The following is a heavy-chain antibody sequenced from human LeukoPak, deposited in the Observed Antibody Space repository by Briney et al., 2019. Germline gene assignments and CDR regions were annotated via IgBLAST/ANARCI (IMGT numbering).Heavy chain of an antibody. V-gene: IGHV3-74*01. Sequence: GGSLRPPCAASGFTFTDFWMHWVRQAPGGGLVWVSRVKGDEISTLYADSVKGRFTISRDNAKNTLYLQMNSLRADDTALYYCATGPYSAFEMWGQGTMVTVSS. CDR3: ATGPYSAFEM. CDR2: VKGDEIST. J-gene: IGHJ3*02. D-gene: IGHD2-21*01. CDR1: GFTFTDFW.